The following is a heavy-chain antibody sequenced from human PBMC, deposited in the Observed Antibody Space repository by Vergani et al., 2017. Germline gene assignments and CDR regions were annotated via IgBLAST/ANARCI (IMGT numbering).Heavy chain of an antibody. J-gene: IGHJ5*02. CDR1: GYTFTDYY. CDR2: INPSGGST. Sequence: VQLVQSGAEVKKPGATVKISCKVSGYTFTDYYMHWVQQAPGQGLEWMGIINPSGGSTSYAQKFQGRVTMTRDTSTSTVYMELSSLRSEDTAVYYCARDATSAYSSGFLASWGQGTLVTVSS. CDR3: ARDATSAYSSGFLAS. D-gene: IGHD6-19*01. V-gene: IGHV1-46*01.